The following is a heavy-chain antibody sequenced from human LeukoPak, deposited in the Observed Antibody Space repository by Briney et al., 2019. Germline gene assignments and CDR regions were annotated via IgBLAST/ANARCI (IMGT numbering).Heavy chain of an antibody. V-gene: IGHV4-59*12. CDR3: ARGSSSSLY. Sequence: LKLSCTVSGGSISSYYWSWIRQPPGKGLEWIGYIYYSGSTNYNPSLKSRVTISVDTSKHQFSLKLSSVTAADTAVYYCARGSSSSLYWGQGTLVTVSS. J-gene: IGHJ4*02. CDR1: GGSISSYY. D-gene: IGHD6-6*01. CDR2: IYYSGST.